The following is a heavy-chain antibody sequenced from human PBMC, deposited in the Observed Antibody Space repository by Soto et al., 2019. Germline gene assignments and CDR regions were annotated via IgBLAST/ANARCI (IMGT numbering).Heavy chain of an antibody. Sequence: QVQRQESGSGLVKPSQNLSLTCAVSGGSMSSGGYSWSWIRQPPGKGLEWIGYIYHNGSPYYNPSLKSRVTISVDRSKNQFSLKLSSVTAADTAVYYCARVPDVWGQGTTVTVSS. J-gene: IGHJ6*02. CDR1: GGSMSSGGYS. V-gene: IGHV4-30-2*01. CDR2: IYHNGSP. CDR3: ARVPDV.